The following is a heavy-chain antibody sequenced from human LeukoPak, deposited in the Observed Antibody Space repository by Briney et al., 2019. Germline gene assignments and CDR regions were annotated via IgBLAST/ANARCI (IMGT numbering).Heavy chain of an antibody. J-gene: IGHJ4*02. Sequence: PGGSLRLSCAASGFTFTSYSMSWVRQAPGKGLEWVSGTSDRGDYTYYADSVKGRFTISRDSSKNTLFLQMDSLRAEDTAVYYCARNRGWLQFDYWGQGTLVTVSS. CDR3: ARNRGWLQFDY. CDR2: TSDRGDYT. V-gene: IGHV3-23*01. D-gene: IGHD5-12*01. CDR1: GFTFTSYS.